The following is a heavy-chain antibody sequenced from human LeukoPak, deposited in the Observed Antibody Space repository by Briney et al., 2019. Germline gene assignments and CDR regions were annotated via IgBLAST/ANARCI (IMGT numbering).Heavy chain of an antibody. CDR1: GGSISSYY. V-gene: IGHV4-59*01. J-gene: IGHJ4*02. D-gene: IGHD4-17*01. Sequence: SETLSLTCTVSGGSISSYYWSWIRQPPGKGLEWIGYIYYSGSTNYNPSLKSRVTISVDTSKNQFPLKLSSVTAADTAVYYCARDHGYGDYFDYWGQGTLVTVSS. CDR2: IYYSGST. CDR3: ARDHGYGDYFDY.